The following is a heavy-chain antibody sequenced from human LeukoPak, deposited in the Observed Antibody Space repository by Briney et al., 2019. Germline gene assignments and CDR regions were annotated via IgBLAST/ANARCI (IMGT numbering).Heavy chain of an antibody. D-gene: IGHD5-18*01. CDR1: GGSINSSSYY. CDR3: ARSLTDNVETAMAPAGY. V-gene: IGHV4-39*01. Sequence: SETLSLTCTVSGGSINSSSYYWGWIRQPPGKGLEWIGSIYYSGNTYYNPSLKSRVTISVDTSKNQFSLNLSSVTAADTAAYYCARSLTDNVETAMAPAGYWGQGTLVTVSS. J-gene: IGHJ4*02. CDR2: IYYSGNT.